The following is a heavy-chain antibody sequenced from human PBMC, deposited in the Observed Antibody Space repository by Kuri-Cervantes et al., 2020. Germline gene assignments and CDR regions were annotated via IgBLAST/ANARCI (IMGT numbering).Heavy chain of an antibody. CDR1: GYSISSGYY. CDR3: ARDLSPIEGPLYYYYYMDV. V-gene: IGHV4-38-2*02. Sequence: SQTLSLTCAVSGYSISSGYYWGWIRQPPGKGLEWIGSIYHSGSTYYNPSLKSRVTISVDTSKNQFSLKLSSVTAADTAVYYCARDLSPIEGPLYYYYYMDVWGKGTTVTVSS. D-gene: IGHD2/OR15-2a*01. CDR2: IYHSGST. J-gene: IGHJ6*03.